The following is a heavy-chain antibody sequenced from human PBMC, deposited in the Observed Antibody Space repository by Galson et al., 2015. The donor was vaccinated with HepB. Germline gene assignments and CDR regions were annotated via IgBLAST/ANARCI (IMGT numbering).Heavy chain of an antibody. D-gene: IGHD6-13*01. CDR2: ISGSGDST. CDR1: GFTFSSYA. J-gene: IGHJ4*02. V-gene: IGHV3-23*01. Sequence: SLRLSCAASGFTFSSYAMNWVRQAPGKGLEWVSGISGSGDSTYYADSVKGRFTVSRDNSKNTLYLQMSSLRAEDTAIYYCAKSRSAIATAGSNYWGQGTLVTVSS. CDR3: AKSRSAIATAGSNY.